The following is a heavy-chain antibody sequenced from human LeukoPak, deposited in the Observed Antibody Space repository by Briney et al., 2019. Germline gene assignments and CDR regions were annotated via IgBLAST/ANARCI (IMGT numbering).Heavy chain of an antibody. D-gene: IGHD6-13*01. CDR1: GFTFSTYS. V-gene: IGHV3-48*02. Sequence: PGGSLRLSCAASGFTFSTYSMNWVRQAPGRGLEWVSYISSSSGTIYYADSVKGRFTISRVNAKNSLYLQMNRLRDEDTAVYYCARDTTSNWYWINWGQGTLVTVSS. CDR2: ISSSSGTI. CDR3: ARDTTSNWYWIN. J-gene: IGHJ4*02.